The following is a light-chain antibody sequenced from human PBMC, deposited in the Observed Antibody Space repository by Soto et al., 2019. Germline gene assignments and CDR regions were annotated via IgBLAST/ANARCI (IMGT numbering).Light chain of an antibody. CDR1: SSNIGAGYD. J-gene: IGLJ2*01. CDR2: GNS. V-gene: IGLV1-40*01. Sequence: QPVLTQPPSVSGAPGQRVTISRTGSSSNIGAGYDVHWYQQLPGTAPKLLIYGNSNRPSGVPDRFSGSKSGTSASLAITGLQAEDEADYYCQSYDSSLSGPKGVFGGGTKLTVL. CDR3: QSYDSSLSGPKGV.